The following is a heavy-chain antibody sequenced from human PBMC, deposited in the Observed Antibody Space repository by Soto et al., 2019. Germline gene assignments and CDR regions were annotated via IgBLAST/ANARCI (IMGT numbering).Heavy chain of an antibody. Sequence: ASVKVSCKASGYTFTSYYMHWVRQAPGQGLEWMGIINPSGGRTTYAQKFQGRVTMTRDTSMSTVYMELSSLRFEDTALYSCARDLVRAEWGHAPLNYWGQGTLVTVSS. CDR1: GYTFTSYY. D-gene: IGHD1-26*01. J-gene: IGHJ4*02. CDR3: ARDLVRAEWGHAPLNY. CDR2: INPSGGRT. V-gene: IGHV1-46*01.